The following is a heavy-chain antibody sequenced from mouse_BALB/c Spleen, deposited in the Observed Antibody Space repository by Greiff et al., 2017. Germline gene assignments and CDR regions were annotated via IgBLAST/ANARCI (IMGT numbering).Heavy chain of an antibody. CDR1: GFNIKDTY. V-gene: IGHV14-3*02. J-gene: IGHJ4*01. Sequence: VQLQQSGAELVKPGASVKLSCTASGFNIKDTYMHWVKQRPEQGLEWIGRIDPANGNTKYDPKFQGKATITADTSSNTAYLQLSSLTSEDTAVYYCARPAYYGNYYAMDYWGQGTSVTVSS. D-gene: IGHD2-10*01. CDR2: IDPANGNT. CDR3: ARPAYYGNYYAMDY.